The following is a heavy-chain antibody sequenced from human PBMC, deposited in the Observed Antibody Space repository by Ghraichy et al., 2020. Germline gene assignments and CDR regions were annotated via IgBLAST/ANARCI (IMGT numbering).Heavy chain of an antibody. J-gene: IGHJ3*01. V-gene: IGHV3-53*01. D-gene: IGHD1-1*01. CDR3: ASYSPWDNDGFDF. CDR1: GFTVRTTY. Sequence: GGSLRLSCAASGFTVRTTYMSWVRQAPGKGLEWVTAFYSGGTTWYADSVKGRFTISRDNSKNTLVLQMNSLTGDDTAVYYCASYSPWDNDGFDFWGQGALVTVSS. CDR2: FYSGGTT.